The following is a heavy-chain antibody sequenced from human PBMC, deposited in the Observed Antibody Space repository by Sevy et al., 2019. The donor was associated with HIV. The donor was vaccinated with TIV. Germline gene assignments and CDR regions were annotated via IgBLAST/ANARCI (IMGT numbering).Heavy chain of an antibody. V-gene: IGHV3-23*01. CDR1: EFIFSDYA. J-gene: IGHJ4*02. D-gene: IGHD3-16*01. CDR2: INGKGRST. CDR3: VKDFGGPTDY. Sequence: GGSLRLSCAASEFIFSDYAMNWVRQTPGKGLEWVSSINGKGRSTHYADSVEGRFTISRDIAKNTLYLQMNSLSVDDTAVYYCVKDFGGPTDYWGQGNVVTVSS.